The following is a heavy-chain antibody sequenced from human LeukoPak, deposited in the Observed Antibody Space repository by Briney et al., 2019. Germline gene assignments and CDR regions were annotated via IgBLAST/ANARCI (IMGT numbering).Heavy chain of an antibody. Sequence: GESLKISCKGSGYSFTSYWIGWVRQMPGKGLEWMGIIYPGDSDTRYSPSFQGQVTISADKSISTAYLQWSSLKASDTAMYYCARHGGYDFFQFQFDPCGQGTLVTVSS. V-gene: IGHV5-51*01. D-gene: IGHD3-3*01. J-gene: IGHJ5*02. CDR1: GYSFTSYW. CDR3: ARHGGYDFFQFQFDP. CDR2: IYPGDSDT.